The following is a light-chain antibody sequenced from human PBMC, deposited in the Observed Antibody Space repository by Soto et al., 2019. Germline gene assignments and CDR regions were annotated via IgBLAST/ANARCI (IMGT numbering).Light chain of an antibody. J-gene: IGLJ2*01. CDR1: SSDVGGYNY. V-gene: IGLV2-14*01. CDR2: EVT. Sequence: HSALTQPASVSGSPGQSITISCTGTSSDVGGYNYVSWYQQHPGKAPKLVIYEVTKRPSGVSNRFSGSKSGNTASLTISGLQAEDETDYYCSSYTSTNHVVFGGGTQLTVL. CDR3: SSYTSTNHVV.